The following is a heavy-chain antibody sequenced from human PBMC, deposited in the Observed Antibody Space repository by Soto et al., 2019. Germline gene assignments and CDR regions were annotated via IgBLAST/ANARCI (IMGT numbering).Heavy chain of an antibody. CDR3: ARDLSGYGYDY. CDR1: GFTFSSYA. J-gene: IGHJ4*02. D-gene: IGHD5-18*01. CDR2: ISYDGSIK. Sequence: QVQLVESGGGVVQPGRSLKLSCADSGFTFSSYAMHWVRQAPGKGLEWVAIISYDGSIKYYADSVKGRFIISRDNSKNTLYLQMNSLRAEDTAVYYCARDLSGYGYDYWGQGTLVTVSS. V-gene: IGHV3-30*04.